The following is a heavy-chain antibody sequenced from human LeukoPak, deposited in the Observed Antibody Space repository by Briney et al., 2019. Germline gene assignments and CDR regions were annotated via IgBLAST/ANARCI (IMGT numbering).Heavy chain of an antibody. CDR2: IYHSGST. Sequence: PSETLSLTCAVSGDSISSSNWWSWVRQPPGKGLEWIGEIYHSGSTNYNPSLKSRVTISVDKSKNQFSLKLSSVTAADTAVYYCARGRGATRDDAFDIWGQGTMVTVSS. V-gene: IGHV4-4*02. CDR1: GDSISSSNW. CDR3: ARGRGATRDDAFDI. J-gene: IGHJ3*02. D-gene: IGHD1-26*01.